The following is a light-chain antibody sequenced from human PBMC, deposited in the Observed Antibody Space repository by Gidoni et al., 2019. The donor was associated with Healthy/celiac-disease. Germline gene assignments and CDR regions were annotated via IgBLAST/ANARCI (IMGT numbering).Light chain of an antibody. Sequence: ETVLTQSPATLSLSPGERATLSCRASQSVSSYLAWYQQKPGQAPRILIYDASNRATGIPARFSGSGSGTDFTLTLSSLEPEDFAVYYCQQPFTFGQGTRLEIK. J-gene: IGKJ5*01. V-gene: IGKV3-11*01. CDR2: DAS. CDR3: QQPFT. CDR1: QSVSSY.